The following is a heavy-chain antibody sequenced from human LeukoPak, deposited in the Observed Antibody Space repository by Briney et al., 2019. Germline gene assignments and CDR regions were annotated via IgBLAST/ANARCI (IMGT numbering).Heavy chain of an antibody. J-gene: IGHJ4*02. Sequence: PSETLSLTCTVSGGSISSYYWSWIRQPAGKGLEWIGRTYTSGSTNYNPSLKSRVTMSVDTSKNQFSLKLSSVTAADTAVYYCARDVLLWFGELFEGNYFDYWGQGTLVTVSS. D-gene: IGHD3-10*01. V-gene: IGHV4-4*07. CDR2: TYTSGST. CDR3: ARDVLLWFGELFEGNYFDY. CDR1: GGSISSYY.